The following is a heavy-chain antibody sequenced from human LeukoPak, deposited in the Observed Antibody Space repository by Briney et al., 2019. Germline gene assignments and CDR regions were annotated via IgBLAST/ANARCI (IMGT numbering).Heavy chain of an antibody. J-gene: IGHJ4*02. V-gene: IGHV4-34*01. Sequence: SETLSLTCAVYGGSFSGYYWSWIRQPPGKGLEWIGEINHSGSTNYNPSLKSRVTISVDTSKNQFSLKLSSVTAADTAVYYCARGPYCSSTSCYTRRGGFDYWGQGTLVTVSS. CDR3: ARGPYCSSTSCYTRRGGFDY. D-gene: IGHD2-2*02. CDR2: INHSGST. CDR1: GGSFSGYY.